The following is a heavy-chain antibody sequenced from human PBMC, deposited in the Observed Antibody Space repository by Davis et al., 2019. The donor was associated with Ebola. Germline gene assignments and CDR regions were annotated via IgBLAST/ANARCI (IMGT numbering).Heavy chain of an antibody. CDR1: GFTFGSYS. V-gene: IGHV3-48*01. J-gene: IGHJ4*02. Sequence: GGSLRLSCAASGFTFGSYSMNWVRQAPGKGLEWVSYISSRSITIYYADSVKGRFTISRDNSKNTLYLQMNSLRAEDTAVYYCASRTELRYWGQGTLVTVSS. CDR3: ASRTELRY. D-gene: IGHD1-26*01. CDR2: ISSRSITI.